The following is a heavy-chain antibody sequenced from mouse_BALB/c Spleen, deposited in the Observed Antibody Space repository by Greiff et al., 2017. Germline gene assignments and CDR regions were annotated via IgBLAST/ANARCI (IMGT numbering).Heavy chain of an antibody. CDR2: IDTSDSYT. J-gene: IGHJ4*01. CDR3: ARGGILRLRSYYAMDY. D-gene: IGHD1-2*01. Sequence: QVQLQQPGAELVMPGASVKMSCKASGYTFTDYWMHWVKQRPGQGLEWIGAIDTSDSYTSYNQKFKGKATLTVDESSSTAYMQLSSLTSEDSAVYYCARGGILRLRSYYAMDYWGQGTSVTVSS. V-gene: IGHV1-69*01. CDR1: GYTFTDYW.